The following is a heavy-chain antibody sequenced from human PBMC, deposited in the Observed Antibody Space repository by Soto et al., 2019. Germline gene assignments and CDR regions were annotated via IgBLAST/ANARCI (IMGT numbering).Heavy chain of an antibody. J-gene: IGHJ4*02. D-gene: IGHD3-3*01. Sequence: SETLSLTCAVYGGSFSGYYWSWIRQPPGKGLEWIGEINHSGSTNYNPSLKSRVTISVDTSKNQFSLKLSSVTAADTAVYYCARGGIFGVVASVSYFDYWGQGTLVTVSS. CDR2: INHSGST. CDR3: ARGGIFGVVASVSYFDY. CDR1: GGSFSGYY. V-gene: IGHV4-34*01.